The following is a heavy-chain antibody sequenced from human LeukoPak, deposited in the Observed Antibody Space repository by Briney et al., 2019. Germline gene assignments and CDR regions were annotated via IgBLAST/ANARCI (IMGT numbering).Heavy chain of an antibody. CDR3: ARATTVTTEFDY. Sequence: SETLSLTCTVSGYSISSGYYWGWIRQPPGKGLEWIGSIYHSGSTYYNPSLKSRVTISVDTSKNQFSLKLSSVTAADTAVYYCARATTVTTEFDYWGQGTLATVSS. CDR1: GYSISSGYY. D-gene: IGHD4-11*01. V-gene: IGHV4-38-2*02. CDR2: IYHSGST. J-gene: IGHJ4*02.